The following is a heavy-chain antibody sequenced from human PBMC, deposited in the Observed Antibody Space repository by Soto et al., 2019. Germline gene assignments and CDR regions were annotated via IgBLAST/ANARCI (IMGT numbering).Heavy chain of an antibody. J-gene: IGHJ5*02. Sequence: QVTLKESGPVLVKPTETLTLTCTVSGFSLSNARMGVSWIRQPPGKALEWLAHIFSNDEKSYSTSLKSRLTISKDTSKSQVVLTRTNMDPVDTATYYCARIPHSDYEILTGYYPNWFDPWGQGTLVTVSS. CDR2: IFSNDEK. D-gene: IGHD3-9*01. CDR3: ARIPHSDYEILTGYYPNWFDP. CDR1: GFSLSNARMG. V-gene: IGHV2-26*01.